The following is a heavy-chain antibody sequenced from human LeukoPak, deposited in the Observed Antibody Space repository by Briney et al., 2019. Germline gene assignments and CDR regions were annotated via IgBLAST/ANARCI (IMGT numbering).Heavy chain of an antibody. CDR1: VGTFISYA. D-gene: IGHD2-2*01. CDR3: ATDRPASFH. V-gene: IGHV1-24*01. Sequence: ASVKVSCKASVGTFISYAISWVRQAPGKGRAWMGGFDPEDGETIYAQKFQGRVTMTEDTSTDTAYMELSSLRSEDTAVYYYATDRPASFHWGQGTLVTVSS. CDR2: FDPEDGET. J-gene: IGHJ4*02.